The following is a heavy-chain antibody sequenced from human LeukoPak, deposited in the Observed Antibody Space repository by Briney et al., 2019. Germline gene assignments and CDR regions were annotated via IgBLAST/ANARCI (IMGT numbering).Heavy chain of an antibody. D-gene: IGHD3-22*01. CDR3: ARMVGRNAMIVAY. V-gene: IGHV3-11*06. CDR1: GFTFSDYY. Sequence: GGSLRLSCAASGFTFSDYYMSRIRQAPGMGLEWVSYISSSTSYTNYADSVKGRFTISRDNAKNSLYLQMNSLRAEDTAVYFCARMVGRNAMIVAYWGQGTLVTVSS. CDR2: ISSSTSYT. J-gene: IGHJ4*02.